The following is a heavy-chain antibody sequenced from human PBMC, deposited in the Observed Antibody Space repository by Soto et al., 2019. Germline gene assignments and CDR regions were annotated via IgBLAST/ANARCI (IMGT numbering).Heavy chain of an antibody. D-gene: IGHD3-10*01. Sequence: PGGSLRLSCAASGCTLSSYAMSWVRQAPGKGLEWVSAISGSGGSTYYADSVKGRFTISRDNSKNTLYLQMNSLRAEDTAVYYCAKGGGSKYYYGSGSAYGMDVWGQGTTVTVSS. J-gene: IGHJ6*01. CDR2: ISGSGGST. CDR3: AKGGGSKYYYGSGSAYGMDV. V-gene: IGHV3-23*01. CDR1: GCTLSSYA.